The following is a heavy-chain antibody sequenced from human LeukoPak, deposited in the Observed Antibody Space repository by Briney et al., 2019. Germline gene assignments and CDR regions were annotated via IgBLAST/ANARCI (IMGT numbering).Heavy chain of an antibody. CDR3: ATEGGSGSYYGDDAFDM. Sequence: GGSLRLSCAASGFTFSNAWMSWVRQAPGKGLEWVGRVKSKADDGTTDYAAPVQGRFTISRDDSKNTLSLQMNSLKTEDTAVYYCATEGGSGSYYGDDAFDMWGQGTMVTVSS. D-gene: IGHD3-10*01. J-gene: IGHJ3*02. CDR1: GFTFSNAW. CDR2: VKSKADDGTT. V-gene: IGHV3-15*01.